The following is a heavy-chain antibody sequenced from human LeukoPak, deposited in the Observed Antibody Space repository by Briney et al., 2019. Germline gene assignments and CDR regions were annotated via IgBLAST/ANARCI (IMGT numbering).Heavy chain of an antibody. CDR3: AKYIGPSRRIFDY. CDR2: ISETGAIT. D-gene: IGHD2/OR15-2a*01. J-gene: IGHJ4*02. Sequence: GGSLRLSCAASGFTFTSYPMTWVRQAPGKGLEWVSSISETGAITNYADSVKGRFTTSRDNSKNTLYLQMSSLRAEDAAVYFCAKYIGPSRRIFDYWGQGTLVAVSS. V-gene: IGHV3-23*01. CDR1: GFTFTSYP.